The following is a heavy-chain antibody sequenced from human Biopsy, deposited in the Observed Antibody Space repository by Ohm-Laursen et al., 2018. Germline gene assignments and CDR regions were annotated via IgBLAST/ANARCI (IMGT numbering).Heavy chain of an antibody. J-gene: IGHJ6*02. V-gene: IGHV3-21*01. CDR2: ISETSSHI. D-gene: IGHD6-6*01. CDR1: GFSDSSYD. Sequence: GSLTLSCAASGFSDSSYDLNWVRQAPGTGLEWISYISETSSHIYDADSARGRFAVARDIAKNSLYLQLNSLRVEDTAVYYCARVSSRRAREGGMDAWGQGTTVPVSS. CDR3: ARVSSRRAREGGMDA.